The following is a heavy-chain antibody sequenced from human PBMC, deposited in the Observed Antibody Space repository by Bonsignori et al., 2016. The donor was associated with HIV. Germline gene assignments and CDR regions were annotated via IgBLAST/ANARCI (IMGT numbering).Heavy chain of an antibody. J-gene: IGHJ4*02. V-gene: IGHV4-34*01. CDR2: INHSGST. D-gene: IGHD6-19*01. CDR3: GIVVASGGYFDY. Sequence: WIRQPPGKGLEWIGEINHSGSTNYNPSLKSRVTISVDTSKNQFSLKLSSVTAADTAVYYCGIVVASGGYFDYWGQGTLVTVSS.